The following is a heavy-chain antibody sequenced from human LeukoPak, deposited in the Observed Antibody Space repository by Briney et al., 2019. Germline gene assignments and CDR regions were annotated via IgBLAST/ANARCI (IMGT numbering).Heavy chain of an antibody. J-gene: IGHJ3*02. V-gene: IGHV3-30-3*01. CDR3: AKEISSSSSWYGDDAFDI. CDR2: ISSYGSNK. D-gene: IGHD6-13*01. CDR1: KFSFSVYT. Sequence: GGSLRLSCAVSKFSFSVYTMHWVRQAPGKGLEWVALISSYGSNKYYAESVKGRFTISRDDSKNTVYLQMNSLRAEDTAVYYCAKEISSSSSWYGDDAFDIWGQGTMVTVSS.